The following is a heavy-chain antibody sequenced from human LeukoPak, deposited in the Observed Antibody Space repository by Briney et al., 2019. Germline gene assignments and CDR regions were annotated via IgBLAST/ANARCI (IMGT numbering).Heavy chain of an antibody. CDR2: IYYTGST. D-gene: IGHD5-24*01. CDR1: GASISGSGYY. V-gene: IGHV4-39*01. Sequence: SETLSLTCAVSGASISGSGYYLGWIRQPPGKGLEWIGNIYYTGSTYYNASLQSRVTISIDMSKNQFSLRLSSVTAADTAVYYCATRRDGYNFAGDDAFDIWGQGTMVTVSS. J-gene: IGHJ3*02. CDR3: ATRRDGYNFAGDDAFDI.